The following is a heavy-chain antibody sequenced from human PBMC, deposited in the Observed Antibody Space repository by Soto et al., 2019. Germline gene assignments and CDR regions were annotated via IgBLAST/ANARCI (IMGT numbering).Heavy chain of an antibody. CDR3: ARVRGYCSGDSCYTRIGYGMDV. V-gene: IGHV1-3*01. CDR1: GYTFTSYA. Sequence: QVQLVQSGAEVKKPGASVKVSCKASGYTFTSYAMHWVRQAPGQRLKWMGWINAGNGNTKYSQKFQGRVTITRDTSASTAYMELGSLRSEDTAVYYCARVRGYCSGDSCYTRIGYGMDVWGQGTTVTVSS. CDR2: INAGNGNT. D-gene: IGHD2-15*01. J-gene: IGHJ6*02.